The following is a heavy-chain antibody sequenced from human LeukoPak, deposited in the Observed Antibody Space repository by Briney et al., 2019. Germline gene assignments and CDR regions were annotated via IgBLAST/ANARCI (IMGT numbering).Heavy chain of an antibody. D-gene: IGHD4-17*01. CDR1: GFTFSSFG. CDR3: AKDATEYGDSHFDC. Sequence: GRSLRLSCAASGFTFSSFGMHWVRQAPGKGLEWVAVIWNDGSHEYYADSEKGRFTISRDNSRNTVYLLMNSLGAEDTAVYYCAKDATEYGDSHFDCWGQGSLVTVSS. CDR2: IWNDGSHE. V-gene: IGHV3-33*06. J-gene: IGHJ4*02.